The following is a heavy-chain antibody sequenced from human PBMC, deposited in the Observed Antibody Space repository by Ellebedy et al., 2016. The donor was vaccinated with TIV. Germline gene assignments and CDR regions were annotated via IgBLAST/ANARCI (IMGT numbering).Heavy chain of an antibody. CDR1: GGSISSYY. CDR2: IYYSGST. Sequence: MPSETLSLTCTVSGGSISSYYWSWIRQPPGKGLEWIGYIYYSGSTNYNPSLKSRVTISVDTSKNQFSLKLSSVTAADTAVYYCARHPIAVAGTDYFDYWGQGTLVTVSS. CDR3: ARHPIAVAGTDYFDY. V-gene: IGHV4-59*08. D-gene: IGHD6-19*01. J-gene: IGHJ4*02.